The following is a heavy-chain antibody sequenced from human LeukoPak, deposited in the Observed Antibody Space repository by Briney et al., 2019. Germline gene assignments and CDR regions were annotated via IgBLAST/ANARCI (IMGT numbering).Heavy chain of an antibody. J-gene: IGHJ3*02. CDR2: VIRSSSTI. Sequence: PGGSLRLSCAASGFTFSNYSMSWVRQGPGKGLEWVSYVIRSSSTIYYAYSVKGRFTISRDNAKNSLYLQMNSLRAEDTAVYYCARAKRNGFDIWGQGTMVTVSS. CDR3: ARAKRNGFDI. CDR1: GFTFSNYS. V-gene: IGHV3-48*01.